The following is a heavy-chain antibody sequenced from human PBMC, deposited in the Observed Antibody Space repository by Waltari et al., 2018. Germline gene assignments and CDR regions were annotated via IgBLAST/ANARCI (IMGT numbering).Heavy chain of an antibody. D-gene: IGHD3-10*01. Sequence: EVQLVESGGGLVKPGGSLRLSCAASGFTFSSYSMTWVRQAPGKGLEWVSSISSSSSYIYYADSVKGRFTISRDNAKNSLYLQMNSLRAEDTAVYYCARDLLGWFADYWGQGTLVTVSS. CDR3: ARDLLGWFADY. V-gene: IGHV3-21*01. J-gene: IGHJ4*02. CDR2: ISSSSSYI. CDR1: GFTFSSYS.